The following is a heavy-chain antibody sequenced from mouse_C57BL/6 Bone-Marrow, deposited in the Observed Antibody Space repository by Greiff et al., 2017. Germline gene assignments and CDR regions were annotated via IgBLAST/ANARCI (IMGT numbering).Heavy chain of an antibody. D-gene: IGHD2-3*01. CDR1: GYTFTDYY. Sequence: VQLQQSGPVLVKPGASVKMSCKASGYTFTDYYMNWVKQSHGKSLEWIGVINPYNGGTSYNQKFKGKATLTVDKSSSTAYMELNSLTSEDSAVYYCARWDGYYGDYWGQGTTLTVSS. V-gene: IGHV1-19*01. CDR3: ARWDGYYGDY. CDR2: INPYNGGT. J-gene: IGHJ2*01.